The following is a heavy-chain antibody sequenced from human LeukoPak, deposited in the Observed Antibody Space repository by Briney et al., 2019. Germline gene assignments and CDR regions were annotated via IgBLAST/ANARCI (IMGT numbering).Heavy chain of an antibody. Sequence: ASVKVSCKASGYTFTSYDINWVRQATGQGLEWMGWMNPNSGNTGYAKKFQGRVTMTRNTSISTAYMELSSMRSEDTAVYYCARGRGYCSSTSCYRRYAVGVWGQGTTVTVSS. D-gene: IGHD2-2*01. J-gene: IGHJ6*02. CDR2: MNPNSGNT. V-gene: IGHV1-8*01. CDR3: ARGRGYCSSTSCYRRYAVGV. CDR1: GYTFTSYD.